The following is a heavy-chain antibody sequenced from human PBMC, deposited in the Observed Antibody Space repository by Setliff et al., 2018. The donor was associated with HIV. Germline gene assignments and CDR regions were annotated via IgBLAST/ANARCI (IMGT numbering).Heavy chain of an antibody. CDR1: ELTFSNYA. CDR2: IGGHGSII. D-gene: IGHD3-16*01. Sequence: GGSLRLSCAASELTFSNYAMNWVRQAPGKGLEWISFIGGHGSIIHYADSVKGRFTISRDNAKNSVYLQMHSLRVEDTAVYYCAAVPWGHSSLIIDHWGQGTPVTVSS. V-gene: IGHV3-48*03. J-gene: IGHJ4*02. CDR3: AAVPWGHSSLIIDH.